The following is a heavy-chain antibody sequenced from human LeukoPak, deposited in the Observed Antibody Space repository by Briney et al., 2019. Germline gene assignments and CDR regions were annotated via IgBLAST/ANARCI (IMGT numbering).Heavy chain of an antibody. CDR3: ARSNREFASGTGDF. D-gene: IGHD3-10*01. Sequence: GGSLRLSCAASGFTFSSHWMSWVRQGLGEGLEWVANIKQDGSEKYYVDSVKGRFTISRDNAKNSLYLQMNSLRAEDTAVYYCARSNREFASGTGDFWGQGTLVTVSS. V-gene: IGHV3-7*05. CDR1: GFTFSSHW. CDR2: IKQDGSEK. J-gene: IGHJ4*02.